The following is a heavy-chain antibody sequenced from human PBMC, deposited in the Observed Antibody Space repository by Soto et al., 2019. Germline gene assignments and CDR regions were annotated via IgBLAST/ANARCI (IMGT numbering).Heavy chain of an antibody. CDR1: GGTSSSYA. Sequence: SVKVSCKASGGTSSSYAISWVRQAPGQGLEWMGGIIPIFGTANYAQKFQGRVTITADKSTSTAYMELSSLRSEDTAVYYCARDPGITGTTGYYYYGMDVWGQGTTVTVSS. D-gene: IGHD1-7*01. J-gene: IGHJ6*02. V-gene: IGHV1-69*06. CDR3: ARDPGITGTTGYYYYGMDV. CDR2: IIPIFGTA.